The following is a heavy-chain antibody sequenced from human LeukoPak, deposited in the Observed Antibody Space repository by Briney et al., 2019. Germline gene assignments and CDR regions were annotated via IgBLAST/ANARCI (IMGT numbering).Heavy chain of an antibody. CDR3: ATYSSGGSCYGSFDY. D-gene: IGHD2-15*01. Sequence: PSETLSLTCTVSGGSISSSSYYWGWIRQPPGKGLEWIGSIYYSGSTYYNPSLKSRVTISVDTSKNQFSLKLSSVTAADTAVYYCATYSSGGSCYGSFDYWGQGTLVTVSS. V-gene: IGHV4-39*01. CDR2: IYYSGST. CDR1: GGSISSSSYY. J-gene: IGHJ4*02.